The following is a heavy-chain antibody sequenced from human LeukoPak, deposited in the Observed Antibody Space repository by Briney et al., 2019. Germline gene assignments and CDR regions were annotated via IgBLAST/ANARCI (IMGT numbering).Heavy chain of an antibody. CDR3: ARARDGYNVDAFDT. CDR1: GFTFSSNA. D-gene: IGHD5-24*01. V-gene: IGHV3-21*01. J-gene: IGHJ3*02. Sequence: PGGSLRLSCAASGFTFSSNAMNWVRKAPGKGLEWVSSISSSSSYIYYADSVKGRFTISRDNAKNSLYLQMNSLRAEDTAVYYCARARDGYNVDAFDTWGQGTMVTVSS. CDR2: ISSSSSYI.